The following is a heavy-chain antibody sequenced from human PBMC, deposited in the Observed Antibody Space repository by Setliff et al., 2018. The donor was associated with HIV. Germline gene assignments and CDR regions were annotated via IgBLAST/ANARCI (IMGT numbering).Heavy chain of an antibody. J-gene: IGHJ3*02. V-gene: IGHV1-2*02. Sequence: GASVKVSCKASGYTFTGYYMHWVRQAPGQGLEWMGWINPNSGGTNYAQKFQGRVTITRDTSISTAYMELSRLRSDDTAVYYCARGEYNWNWPDAFDIWGQGTMVTVSS. CDR2: INPNSGGT. D-gene: IGHD1-7*01. CDR1: GYTFTGYY. CDR3: ARGEYNWNWPDAFDI.